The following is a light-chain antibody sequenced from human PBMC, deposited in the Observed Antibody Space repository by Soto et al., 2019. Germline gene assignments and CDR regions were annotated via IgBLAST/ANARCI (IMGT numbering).Light chain of an antibody. V-gene: IGKV1-33*01. CDR1: QDIDNY. CDR2: DAS. J-gene: IGKJ3*01. CDR3: QQYDNLPFT. Sequence: DIQMTQSPSSLPASVGDRVTITCQASQDIDNYLNWYQYKPGKAPKLLIYDASNLETGVPSRFSGSGSGTDFSFTISSLQAEDIATYYCQQYDNLPFTFGPGTKVDIK.